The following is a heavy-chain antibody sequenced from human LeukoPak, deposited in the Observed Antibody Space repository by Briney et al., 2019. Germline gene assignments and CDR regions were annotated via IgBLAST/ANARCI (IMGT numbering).Heavy chain of an antibody. CDR1: GYIFSSYW. D-gene: IGHD1-14*01. Sequence: GESLRISCKGSGYIFSSYWTSWVRQMPGKGLEWMGRIDPSDSCTNYSPSFQGHVTISADKSINTAYLQWSNLKASDTAMYFCARDTGTWYYWGLEPLVTVSS. CDR3: ARDTGTWYY. J-gene: IGHJ4*02. V-gene: IGHV5-10-1*01. CDR2: IDPSDSCT.